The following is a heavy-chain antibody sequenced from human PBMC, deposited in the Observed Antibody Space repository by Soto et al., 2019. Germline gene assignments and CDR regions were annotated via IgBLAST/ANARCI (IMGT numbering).Heavy chain of an antibody. D-gene: IGHD3-10*01. V-gene: IGHV3-30-3*01. CDR3: ARDGGSY. CDR2: ISYDATNK. CDR1: GFTFSTYA. J-gene: IGHJ3*01. Sequence: QVQLVESGGGVVQPGRSLRLSCAASGFTFSTYAMHWVRRAPGKGLEWMAVISYDATNKYYADSVKGRFTNSRDNSKNTLSLQLNSLRAEDTALYYCARDGGSYWGHGTMVIVSS.